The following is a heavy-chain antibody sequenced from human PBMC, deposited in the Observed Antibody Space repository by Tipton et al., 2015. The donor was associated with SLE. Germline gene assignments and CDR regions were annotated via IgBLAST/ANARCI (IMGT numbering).Heavy chain of an antibody. V-gene: IGHV3-23*01. CDR3: ARDGVAVPGPYFEY. Sequence: SLRLSCAASGFTFSSYAMSWVRQAPGKGLEWVSAISGSGGSTYYADSVKGRFTISRDNTKNSLYLQMNSLRAGDTAVYYCARDGVAVPGPYFEYWGQGTLVTVSS. D-gene: IGHD6-19*01. J-gene: IGHJ4*02. CDR1: GFTFSSYA. CDR2: ISGSGGST.